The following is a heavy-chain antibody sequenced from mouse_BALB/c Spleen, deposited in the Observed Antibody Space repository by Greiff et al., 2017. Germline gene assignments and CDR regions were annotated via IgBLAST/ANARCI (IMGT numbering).Heavy chain of an antibody. V-gene: IGHV5-12-2*01. Sequence: EVKLVESGGGLVQPGGSLKLSCAASGFTFSSYTMSWVRQTPEKRLEWVAYISNGGCSTYYPDTVKGRFTISRDNAKNTLYLQMSSLKSEDTAMYYCARQAITFYYAMDYWGQGTSVTVSS. CDR2: ISNGGCST. J-gene: IGHJ4*01. CDR3: ARQAITFYYAMDY. D-gene: IGHD2-4*01. CDR1: GFTFSSYT.